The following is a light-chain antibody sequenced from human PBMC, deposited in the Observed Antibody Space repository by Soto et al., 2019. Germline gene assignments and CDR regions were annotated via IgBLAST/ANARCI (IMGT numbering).Light chain of an antibody. Sequence: EIVLTQSPATLSLSPGDRATLSCRASQSASTYVNWFQQKPGQPPRLLIYAASTRVTGIPDRISGSGSGTDFSLTISSLEPGDSAVYYCQQNSNLQATFGQGTKVEIK. J-gene: IGKJ1*01. V-gene: IGKV3-11*01. CDR2: AAS. CDR1: QSASTY. CDR3: QQNSNLQAT.